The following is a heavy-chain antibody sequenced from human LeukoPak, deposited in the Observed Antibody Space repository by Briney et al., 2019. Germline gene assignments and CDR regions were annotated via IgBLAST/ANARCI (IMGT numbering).Heavy chain of an antibody. Sequence: SQTLSLTCAISGDSVSSNSAAWNWIRQSPSRGLEWLGRTYYRSKWYNDYAASVKSRITINPDTSKNQFSLQLNSVTPEDTAVYYCARDLTYYYDSSGYYPFDYWGQGTLVTVSS. CDR3: ARDLTYYYDSSGYYPFDY. CDR2: TYYRSKWYN. V-gene: IGHV6-1*01. J-gene: IGHJ4*02. D-gene: IGHD3-22*01. CDR1: GDSVSSNSAA.